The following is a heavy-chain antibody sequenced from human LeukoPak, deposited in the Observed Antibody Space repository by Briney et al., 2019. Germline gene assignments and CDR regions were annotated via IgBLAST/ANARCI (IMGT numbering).Heavy chain of an antibody. D-gene: IGHD5-18*01. J-gene: IGHJ4*02. V-gene: IGHV3-7*01. CDR2: IKQDESEK. CDR3: ARGHVDTTMTGEFDY. Sequence: GGSLRLSCAASGFTFSIHWMTWVRQAPGKGLEWVANIKQDESEKYYVDSVKGRFTISRDNAKNSLYLQMNSLRAEDTAVHYCARGHVDTTMTGEFDYWGQGTLVTVSS. CDR1: GFTFSIHW.